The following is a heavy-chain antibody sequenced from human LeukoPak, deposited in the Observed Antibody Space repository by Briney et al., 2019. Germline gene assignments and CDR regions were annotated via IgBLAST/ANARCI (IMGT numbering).Heavy chain of an antibody. CDR3: VRGPDYGDRLDYFDN. D-gene: IGHD4-17*01. J-gene: IGHJ4*02. CDR2: IKQDGTE. V-gene: IGHV3-7*01. CDR1: GFTFRRHW. Sequence: GGSLRLSCAASGFTFRRHWMSWVRRAPGKGPEWVAHIKQDGTEYYVDSVKGRFIISRDNAKNSLYLQMNSLRAEDTAVYTCVRGPDYGDRLDYFDNWGQGTLVTVSS.